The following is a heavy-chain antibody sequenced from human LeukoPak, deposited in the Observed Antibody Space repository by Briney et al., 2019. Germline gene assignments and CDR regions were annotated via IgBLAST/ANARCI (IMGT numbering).Heavy chain of an antibody. CDR1: GGSISPYF. CDR2: IIYSGST. CDR3: VRHTSSGWYQVVY. V-gene: IGHV4-59*01. D-gene: IGHD6-19*01. J-gene: IGHJ4*02. Sequence: SETLSLTCTVSGGSISPYFWSWIRQPPGKGLEWIGFIIYSGSTDHNPSLKSRVTISVDASKNQFSLKLTSVTAADTAVYYCVRHTSSGWYQVVYWGQGTLVTVSS.